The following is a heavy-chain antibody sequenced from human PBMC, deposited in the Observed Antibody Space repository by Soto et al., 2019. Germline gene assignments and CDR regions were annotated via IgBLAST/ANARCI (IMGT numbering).Heavy chain of an antibody. V-gene: IGHV3-33*01. Sequence: QVQLVESGGGVVQPGRSLRLSCAASGFTFSSYGMHWVRQAPGKGLEWVAVIWYDGSNKYYADFVKGRFTISRDNSKNTLDLQMNSGTAEDTAVYYCARGGMVTVYYYYGMDVWGQGTAVTVSS. CDR3: ARGGMVTVYYYYGMDV. CDR2: IWYDGSNK. CDR1: GFTFSSYG. D-gene: IGHD5-18*01. J-gene: IGHJ6*02.